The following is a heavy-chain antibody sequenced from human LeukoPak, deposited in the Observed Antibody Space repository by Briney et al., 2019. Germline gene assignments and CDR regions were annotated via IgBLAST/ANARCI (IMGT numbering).Heavy chain of an antibody. V-gene: IGHV3-30*04. CDR3: ARDLVDCGGDCNNFRE. CDR1: GLNFSHYC. Sequence: GGSLRLSCAASGLNFSHYCLHWGRQAPAKGLEWVAFISYNGSDTYYAGSVKGPFPISRDNSRNTLYLQMDSLRLGDTAMYYCARDLVDCGGDCNNFREGGQGTLVTVSS. D-gene: IGHD2-21*01. J-gene: IGHJ4*02. CDR2: ISYNGSDT.